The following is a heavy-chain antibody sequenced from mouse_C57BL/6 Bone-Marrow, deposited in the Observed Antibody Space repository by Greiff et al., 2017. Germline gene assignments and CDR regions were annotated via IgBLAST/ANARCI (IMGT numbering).Heavy chain of an antibody. D-gene: IGHD2-4*01. J-gene: IGHJ2*01. CDR3: ARAYYDYVPTGFFDY. V-gene: IGHV5-16*01. Sequence: EVQVVESEGGLVQPGSSMKLSCTASGFTFSDYYMAWVRQVPEKGLEWVANINYDGSSTYYLDSLKSRFIISRDNAKNILYLQMSSLQSEDTATYYCARAYYDYVPTGFFDYWGQGTTLTVSS. CDR1: GFTFSDYY. CDR2: INYDGSST.